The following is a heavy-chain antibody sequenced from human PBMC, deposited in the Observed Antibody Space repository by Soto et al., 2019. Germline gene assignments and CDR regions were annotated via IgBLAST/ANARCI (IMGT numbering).Heavy chain of an antibody. CDR2: IIPIFGTA. J-gene: IGHJ4*02. CDR1: GGTFSSYA. CDR3: AMNPPDYYDSSGYCAFDY. Sequence: SVKVSCKASGGTFSSYAISWVRQAPGQGLEWMGGIIPIFGTANYAQKFQGRVTITADESTSTAYMELSSLRSEDTAVYYCAMNPPDYYDSSGYCAFDYWGQGTLVTVSS. D-gene: IGHD3-22*01. V-gene: IGHV1-69*13.